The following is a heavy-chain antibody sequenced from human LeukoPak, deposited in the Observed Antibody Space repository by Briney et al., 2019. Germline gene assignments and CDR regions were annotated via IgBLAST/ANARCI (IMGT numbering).Heavy chain of an antibody. CDR3: ARELRGYSSDY. D-gene: IGHD5-18*01. CDR2: ISSSSSYI. J-gene: IGHJ4*02. CDR1: GFTFSSYA. V-gene: IGHV3-21*01. Sequence: PGGSLRLSCVASGFTFSSYAMNWVRQAPGKGLEWVSSISSSSSYIYYADSVKGRFTISRDNAKNSLYLQMNSLRAEDTAVYYCARELRGYSSDYWGQGTLLTVSS.